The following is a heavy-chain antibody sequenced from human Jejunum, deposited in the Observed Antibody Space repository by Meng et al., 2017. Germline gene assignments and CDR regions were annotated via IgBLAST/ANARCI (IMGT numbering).Heavy chain of an antibody. CDR1: VDSISGTKW. Sequence: QGQGSGPGLVMPSGTLSLTCAVSVDSISGTKWWSWVRRPPGKGLDWIGQIDNRGSASYNPSLKSRVTMSEDKSKNQMSLELTSVTAADTAVYFCATHFGFSFDPWGQGTLVTVSS. V-gene: IGHV4-4*02. J-gene: IGHJ5*02. D-gene: IGHD3-10*01. CDR3: ATHFGFSFDP. CDR2: IDNRGSA.